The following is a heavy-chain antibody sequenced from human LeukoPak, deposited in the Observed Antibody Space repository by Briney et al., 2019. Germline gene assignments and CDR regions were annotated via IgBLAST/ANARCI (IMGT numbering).Heavy chain of an antibody. CDR2: IYHSGST. Sequence: SDTLSLTCAASGHSISSSNWWGWIRQPPGKGLEWIGYIYHSGSTYYNPSLKSRVTISVDRSKNQFSLKLSSVTAADTAVYYCARGSVATITGFDYWGQGTLVTVSS. D-gene: IGHD5-12*01. CDR3: ARGSVATITGFDY. CDR1: GHSISSSNW. V-gene: IGHV4-28*03. J-gene: IGHJ4*02.